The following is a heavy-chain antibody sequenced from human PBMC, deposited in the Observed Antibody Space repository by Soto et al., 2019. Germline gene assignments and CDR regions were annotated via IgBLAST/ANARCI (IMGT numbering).Heavy chain of an antibody. J-gene: IGHJ6*02. D-gene: IGHD5-18*01. CDR2: ISSSSSTI. CDR3: ARVGYSYGSRGYYYYYGMDV. CDR1: GFTFSSYS. V-gene: IGHV3-48*02. Sequence: GGSLRLSCAASGFTFSSYSMNWVRQAPGKGLEWVSYISSSSSTIYYADSVKGRFTISRDNAKNSLYLQMNSLRDEDTAVYYCARVGYSYGSRGYYYYYGMDVWGQGTTVTVSS.